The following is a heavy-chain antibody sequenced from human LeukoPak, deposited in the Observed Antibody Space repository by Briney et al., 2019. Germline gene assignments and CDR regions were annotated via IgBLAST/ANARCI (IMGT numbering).Heavy chain of an antibody. Sequence: GGSLRLSCAASGFTVSSNYMSWVRQAPGKGLEWVSVIYTGGTTYYAESVKGRLTISRDNSKNTLYLQMNSLRAEDTAVYYCARTGANTAPLGAFDIWGQGTMVTVSS. D-gene: IGHD5-18*01. J-gene: IGHJ3*02. CDR1: GFTVSSNY. CDR3: ARTGANTAPLGAFDI. V-gene: IGHV3-53*01. CDR2: IYTGGTT.